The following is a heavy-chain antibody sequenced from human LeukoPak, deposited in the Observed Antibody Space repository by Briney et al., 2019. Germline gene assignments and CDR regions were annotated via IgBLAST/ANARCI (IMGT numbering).Heavy chain of an antibody. CDR3: ARGLSYGDYAIDAFDI. V-gene: IGHV1-8*01. J-gene: IGHJ3*02. CDR2: MNPNSGNT. Sequence: ASVKVSCKASGYTFTSYDINWVRQAIGQGLEWMGWMNPNSGNTGYAQKFQGRVTMTRNTSISTAYMELSSLRSEDTAVYYCARGLSYGDYAIDAFDIWGQGTMVTVSS. CDR1: GYTFTSYD. D-gene: IGHD4-17*01.